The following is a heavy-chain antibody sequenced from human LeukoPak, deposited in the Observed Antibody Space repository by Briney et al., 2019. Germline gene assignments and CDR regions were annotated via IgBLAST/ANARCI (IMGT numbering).Heavy chain of an antibody. CDR3: ARAKGYCSGGSCQTFDY. CDR2: IYYSGST. Sequence: SETLSLTCTVSGGSISSSSYYWGWIRQPPGKGLEWIGSIYYSGSTYYNPSLKSRVTISVDTSKNQFSLKLSSVTAADTAVYYCARAKGYCSGGSCQTFDYWGQGTLVTVSS. D-gene: IGHD2-15*01. J-gene: IGHJ4*02. CDR1: GGSISSSSYY. V-gene: IGHV4-39*07.